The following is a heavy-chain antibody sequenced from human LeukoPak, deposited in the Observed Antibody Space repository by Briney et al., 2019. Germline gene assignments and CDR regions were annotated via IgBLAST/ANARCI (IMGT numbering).Heavy chain of an antibody. V-gene: IGHV4-38-2*01. CDR1: GYSISGDYY. J-gene: IGHJ4*02. CDR3: ARGRLGDSFDY. CDR2: ISHSGNT. D-gene: IGHD3-16*01. Sequence: PSETLSLTCAVSGYSISGDYYWGWIRQPPGKGLEWIGSISHSGNTYYNPSLKSRVSMSVDTSRNQFSLNLSSVTAADTAVYYCARGRLGDSFDYWGQGILVTVSS.